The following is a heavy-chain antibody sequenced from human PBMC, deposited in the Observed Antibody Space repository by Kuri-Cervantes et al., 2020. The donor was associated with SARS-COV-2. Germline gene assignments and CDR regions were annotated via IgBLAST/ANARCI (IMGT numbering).Heavy chain of an antibody. D-gene: IGHD4-11*01. J-gene: IGHJ4*02. CDR3: ARHDYSNSNFDY. Sequence: SCAVSGGYISSGGYSWSWIRQPPGKGLEWIGYIYHSGSTYYNPSLKSRVTISVDRSKNQFSLKLSSVTAADTAVYYCARHDYSNSNFDYWGQGTLVTVSS. CDR1: GGYISSGGYS. CDR2: IYHSGST. V-gene: IGHV4-30-2*01.